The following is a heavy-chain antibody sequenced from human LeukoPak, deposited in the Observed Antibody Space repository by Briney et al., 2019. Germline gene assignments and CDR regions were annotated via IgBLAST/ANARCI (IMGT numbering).Heavy chain of an antibody. CDR1: GFTFSSYW. CDR2: INSDGSST. Sequence: GGSLRLSCVASGFTFSSYWMHWVRQAPGKGLVWASHINSDGSSTNYADSVKGRFTISRDNAKKTLYLQMNSLRDEDTAVYYCARPGSAPYFFWGQGTLVTVSS. J-gene: IGHJ4*02. V-gene: IGHV3-74*01. CDR3: ARPGSAPYFF. D-gene: IGHD1-14*01.